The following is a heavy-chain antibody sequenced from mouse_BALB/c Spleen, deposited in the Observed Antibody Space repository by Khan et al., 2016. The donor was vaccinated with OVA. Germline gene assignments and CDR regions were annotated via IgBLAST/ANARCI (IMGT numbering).Heavy chain of an antibody. CDR3: TRVGFGGFAY. CDR1: GYAFTNYL. V-gene: IGHV1-54*01. J-gene: IGHJ3*01. Sequence: QVQLQQSGAELVRPGTSVKVSCKASGYAFTNYLIEWVKQRPGQGLEWIGVINPGSGGTNYNEKFKGKATLTADKSSSTAYMQLSSLTSAVSAVYFCTRVGFGGFAYWGQGTLVTVSA. CDR2: INPGSGGT. D-gene: IGHD3-1*01.